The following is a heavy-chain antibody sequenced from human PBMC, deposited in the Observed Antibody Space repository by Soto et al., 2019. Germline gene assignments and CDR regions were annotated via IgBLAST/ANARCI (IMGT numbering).Heavy chain of an antibody. CDR1: GDYMSSSNL. CDR2: AHHSGRT. J-gene: IGHJ4*02. CDR3: ARSEATALDY. Sequence: TSETMSLTCTVSGDYMSSSNLWNWVRQPPGKGLEWIGKAHHSGRTNYNPSLKSRVTISVDRSQNHFSLQLTSVTAADTAVYYCARSEATALDYWGQGTLVTVS. V-gene: IGHV4-4*02.